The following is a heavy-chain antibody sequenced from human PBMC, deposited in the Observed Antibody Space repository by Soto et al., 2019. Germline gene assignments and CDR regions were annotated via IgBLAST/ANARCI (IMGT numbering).Heavy chain of an antibody. Sequence: GGSLRLSCAASGFTFSSYGMHWVRQAPGKGLEWVAVISYDGSNKYYADSVKGRFTISRDNSKNTLYLQMNSLRAEDTAVYYCAKDAIGFWSGYYYNWFDPWGQGTLVTVSS. V-gene: IGHV3-30*18. D-gene: IGHD3-3*01. CDR2: ISYDGSNK. CDR1: GFTFSSYG. CDR3: AKDAIGFWSGYYYNWFDP. J-gene: IGHJ5*02.